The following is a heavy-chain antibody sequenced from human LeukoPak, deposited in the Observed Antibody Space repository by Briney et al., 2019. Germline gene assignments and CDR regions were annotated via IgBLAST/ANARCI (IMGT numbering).Heavy chain of an antibody. CDR3: ARVGTDGYFFDS. Sequence: GGSLRLSCAASGFIFSDYGMHWVRQAPGKALEWVAFLRYDGINNYYADSVKGRFTISRDSSTNTLFLQMTSLRREDTAVYYCARVGTDGYFFDSWGQGTLVTVSS. D-gene: IGHD1-26*01. V-gene: IGHV3-30*02. J-gene: IGHJ4*02. CDR2: LRYDGINN. CDR1: GFIFSDYG.